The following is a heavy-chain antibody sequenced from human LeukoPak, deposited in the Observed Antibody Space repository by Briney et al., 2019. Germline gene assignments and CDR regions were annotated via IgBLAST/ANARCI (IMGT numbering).Heavy chain of an antibody. CDR2: ISGSGGST. Sequence: GGSPRLSCAASGFTFSSYAMSWVRQAPGKGLEWVSAISGSGGSTYYADSVKGRFTISRDNSKNTLYLQMNSLRAEDTAVYYCAKFPPIVVVPAAIAVFDYWGQGTLVTVSS. J-gene: IGHJ4*02. CDR1: GFTFSSYA. CDR3: AKFPPIVVVPAAIAVFDY. D-gene: IGHD2-2*01. V-gene: IGHV3-23*01.